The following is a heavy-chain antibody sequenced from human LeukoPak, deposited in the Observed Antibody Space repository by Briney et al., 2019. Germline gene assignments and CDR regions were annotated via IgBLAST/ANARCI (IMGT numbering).Heavy chain of an antibody. CDR2: ISGSAGST. CDR1: GFTFSNCA. CDR3: AKKMSGVYSSSDY. V-gene: IGHV3-23*01. Sequence: PGGSLRLSCAASGFTFSNCAMTWVRQAPGEGLEWVSAISGSAGSTYYADPVKGRLTISRDNSKNTPYLQMNSLRAEDTAVYYCAKKMSGVYSSSDYWGQGTLVTVSS. D-gene: IGHD6-6*01. J-gene: IGHJ4*02.